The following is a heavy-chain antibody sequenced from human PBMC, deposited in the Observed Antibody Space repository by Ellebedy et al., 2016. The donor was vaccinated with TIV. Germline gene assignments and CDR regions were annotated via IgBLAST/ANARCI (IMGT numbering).Heavy chain of an antibody. D-gene: IGHD7-27*01. CDR2: TYYRSKWYN. Sequence: SETLSLTXAIPGDSVSSNSAAWNWIRQSPSRGFEWLGRTYYRSKWYNDYAVSVKSRITINPDTSKNQFSLQLSSVTPEDTAVYYCTKGLYTNWGYYYYYGMDVWGQGTTVTVSS. V-gene: IGHV6-1*01. CDR3: TKGLYTNWGYYYYYGMDV. J-gene: IGHJ6*02. CDR1: GDSVSSNSAA.